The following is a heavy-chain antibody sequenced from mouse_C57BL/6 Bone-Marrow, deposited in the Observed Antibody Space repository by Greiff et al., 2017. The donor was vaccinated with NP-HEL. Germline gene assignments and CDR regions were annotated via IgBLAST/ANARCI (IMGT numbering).Heavy chain of an antibody. V-gene: IGHV1-69*01. CDR2: IDPSASYT. D-gene: IGHD2-4*01. CDR3: ARNRYYDFDY. CDR1: GYTFTSYW. J-gene: IGHJ2*01. Sequence: VQLQQPGAELVMPGASVKLSCKASGYTFTSYWMHWVKQRPGQGLEWIGEIDPSASYTNYNQKFKGKSTLTVDKSSSTAYMQLSSLTSEDSAVYYCARNRYYDFDYWGQGTTLTVSS.